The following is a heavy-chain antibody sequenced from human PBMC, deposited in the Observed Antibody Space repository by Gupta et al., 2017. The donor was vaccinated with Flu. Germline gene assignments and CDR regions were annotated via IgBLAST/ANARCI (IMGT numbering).Heavy chain of an antibody. CDR2: INHSGST. CDR1: GGSFSGYY. Sequence: QVQLQQWGAGLLKPSETLSLTCAVYGGSFSGYYWSWIRQPPGKGLEWIGEINHSGSTNYNPSLKSRVTISVDTSKNQFSLKLSSVTAADTAVYYCATAYDSSGYLDYWGQGTLVTVSS. D-gene: IGHD3-22*01. V-gene: IGHV4-34*01. J-gene: IGHJ4*02. CDR3: ATAYDSSGYLDY.